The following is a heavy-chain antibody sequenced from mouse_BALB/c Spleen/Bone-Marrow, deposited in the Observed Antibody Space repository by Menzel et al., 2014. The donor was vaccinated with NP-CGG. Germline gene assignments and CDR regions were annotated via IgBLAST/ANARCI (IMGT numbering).Heavy chain of an antibody. CDR2: IDPAYGNT. CDR1: GFNIKDTY. Sequence: VQLQQPGAELVKPGASVKLSCTASGFNIKDTYMHWVKQRPEQGLEWIGRIDPAYGNTKYDPKFQGKATITADTSSNTAYLQLSSLTSEDTAVYYCARWGKLGRGYFDVWGAGTTVTVSS. D-gene: IGHD4-1*01. V-gene: IGHV14-3*02. J-gene: IGHJ1*01. CDR3: ARWGKLGRGYFDV.